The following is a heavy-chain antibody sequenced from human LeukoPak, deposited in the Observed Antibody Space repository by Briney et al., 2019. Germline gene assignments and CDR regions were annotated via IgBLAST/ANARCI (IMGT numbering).Heavy chain of an antibody. CDR3: ARLLSGSYSQFDY. D-gene: IGHD1-26*01. V-gene: IGHV4-38-2*01. CDR1: GYSIRSGHY. Sequence: SETLSLTCAVSGYSIRSGHYWGWIRQPPGKGLEWIGSLYHSASTDYNPSLRSRVTISVDTSKNQFSLKLPSVTAADTALYYCARLLSGSYSQFDYWGQGTLVTVSS. CDR2: LYHSAST. J-gene: IGHJ4*02.